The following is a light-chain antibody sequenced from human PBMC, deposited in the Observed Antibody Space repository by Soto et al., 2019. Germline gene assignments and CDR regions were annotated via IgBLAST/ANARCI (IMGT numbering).Light chain of an antibody. Sequence: QSVLTQPPSVSGAPGQRVSISCTGSTSNIGAPYDVHWYQHLPGTAPKLLIYGDNNRPSGVPDRFSGSKSGTSAPLAITRLQAEGEADYYCQSYDISLHNYVFGTGTKVTVL. CDR1: TSNIGAPYD. CDR3: QSYDISLHNYV. CDR2: GDN. J-gene: IGLJ1*01. V-gene: IGLV1-40*01.